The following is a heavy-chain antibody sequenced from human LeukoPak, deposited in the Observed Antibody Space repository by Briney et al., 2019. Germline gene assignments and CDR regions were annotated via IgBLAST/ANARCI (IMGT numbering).Heavy chain of an antibody. J-gene: IGHJ5*02. CDR2: IYYSGST. CDR3: ASVLSSSGWYDGWFDP. D-gene: IGHD6-19*01. V-gene: IGHV4-59*01. CDR1: GGSISSYY. Sequence: SETLSLTCTVSGGSISSYYWSWLRQPPGEGLEWIGYIYYSGSTNYNPSLKSRVTISVDTSKNQFSLKLSSVTAADTAVYYCASVLSSSGWYDGWFDPWGQGTLVTVSS.